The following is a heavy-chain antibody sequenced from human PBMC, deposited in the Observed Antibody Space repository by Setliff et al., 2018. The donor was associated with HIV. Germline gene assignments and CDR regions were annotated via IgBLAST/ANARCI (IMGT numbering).Heavy chain of an antibody. J-gene: IGHJ5*02. CDR3: ARVRYCSGGSCYGGEYWFDP. CDR2: INHSGST. CDR1: GGSFNGYS. D-gene: IGHD2-15*01. Sequence: SETLSLTCAVYGGSFNGYSWTWIRQPPGKGLEWIGGINHSGSTNYNPSLKSRVTISVDTSKSQFSLRLNSVTATDTALYYCARVRYCSGGSCYGGEYWFDPWGQGTLVTVPQ. V-gene: IGHV4-34*01.